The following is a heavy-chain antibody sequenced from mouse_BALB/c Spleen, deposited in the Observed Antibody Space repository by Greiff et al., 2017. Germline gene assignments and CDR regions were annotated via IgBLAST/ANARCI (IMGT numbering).Heavy chain of an antibody. D-gene: IGHD2-4*01. J-gene: IGHJ3*01. CDR2: IWAGGST. Sequence: VHLVESGPGLVAPSQSLSITCTVSGFSLTSYGVHWVRQPPGKGLEWLGVIWAGGSTNYNSALMSRLSISKDNSKSQVFLKMNSLQTDDTAMYYCARGSTMIAWFAYWGQGTLVTVSA. CDR1: GFSLTSYG. V-gene: IGHV2-9*02. CDR3: ARGSTMIAWFAY.